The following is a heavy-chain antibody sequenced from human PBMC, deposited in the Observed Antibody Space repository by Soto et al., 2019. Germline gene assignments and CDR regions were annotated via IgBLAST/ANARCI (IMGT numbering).Heavy chain of an antibody. J-gene: IGHJ6*02. CDR3: ANGRGYCISTSCYDNLGHYGMDV. V-gene: IGHV4-59*01. D-gene: IGHD2-2*03. CDR1: GGSISGYH. Sequence: PSETLSLTCSISGGSISGYHWNWIRQTPGKGVEWIGYFHNSGNPKYSSSLKSRVTISVDMSEKQSSLKLTSVTAADTAVYYCANGRGYCISTSCYDNLGHYGMDVWGQGTTVTVSS. CDR2: FHNSGNP.